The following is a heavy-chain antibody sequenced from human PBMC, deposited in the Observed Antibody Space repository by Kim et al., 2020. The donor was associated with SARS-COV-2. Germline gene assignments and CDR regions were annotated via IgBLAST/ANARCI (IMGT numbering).Heavy chain of an antibody. D-gene: IGHD2-2*01. V-gene: IGHV5-51*01. CDR3: ARRKGPAGAFDY. J-gene: IGHJ4*02. Sequence: RYSPSFQGQVTISADKSISTAYLQWSSMKASDTAMYYCARRKGPAGAFDYWGQGTLVTVSS.